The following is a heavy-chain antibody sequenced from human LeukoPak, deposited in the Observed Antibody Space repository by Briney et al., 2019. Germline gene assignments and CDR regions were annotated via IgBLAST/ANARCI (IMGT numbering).Heavy chain of an antibody. CDR1: GFTFSSYW. CDR3: AKAPRHPLYYFDY. Sequence: GGSLRLSCAASGFTFSSYWMHWVRQAPGKGLVWVSRINSDGSSTSYADSVKGRFTISRDNSKNTLYLQMNSLRAEDTAVYYCAKAPRHPLYYFDYWGQGTLVTVSS. V-gene: IGHV3-74*01. CDR2: INSDGSST. J-gene: IGHJ4*02.